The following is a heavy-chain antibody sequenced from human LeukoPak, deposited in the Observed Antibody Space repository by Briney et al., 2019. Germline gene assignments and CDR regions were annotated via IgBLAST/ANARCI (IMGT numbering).Heavy chain of an antibody. CDR2: INHSGST. Sequence: PSETLSLTCAVYGGSFSGYYWSWIRQPPGKGLEWIGEINHSGSTNYNPSLKSRVTISVDTSKNQFSLKLSSVTAADTAVYYCASRTRSTTIFGVVITSGYFDYWGQGTLVTVSS. CDR3: ASRTRSTTIFGVVITSGYFDY. V-gene: IGHV4-34*01. J-gene: IGHJ4*02. CDR1: GGSFSGYY. D-gene: IGHD3-3*01.